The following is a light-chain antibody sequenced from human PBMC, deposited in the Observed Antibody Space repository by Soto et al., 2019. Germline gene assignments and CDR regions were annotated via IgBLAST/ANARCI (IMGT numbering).Light chain of an antibody. Sequence: QSALTQPASVSGSPGQSITISCTGTSSDVGGYNYVSWYQQPPGKAPKLMIYDVSNRPSGVSNRFSGSKSGNTASLTISGLQPEDEADYYCNSYASSSTPVVFGGGTKLTVL. CDR3: NSYASSSTPVV. CDR2: DVS. CDR1: SSDVGGYNY. J-gene: IGLJ2*01. V-gene: IGLV2-14*01.